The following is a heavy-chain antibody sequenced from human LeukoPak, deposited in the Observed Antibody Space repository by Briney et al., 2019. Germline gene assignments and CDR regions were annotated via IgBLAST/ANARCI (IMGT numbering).Heavy chain of an antibody. D-gene: IGHD3-10*01. J-gene: IGHJ6*02. Sequence: QPGGSLRLSCAASGFTVSSNYMSWVRQAPGKGLEWVSVIYSGGSTYYADSVKGRFTISRDNSKNTLYLQMNSLRAEDTAVYYCFFGEFSNYYYGMDVWGQGTTVTVSS. CDR1: GFTVSSNY. CDR3: FFGEFSNYYYGMDV. CDR2: IYSGGST. V-gene: IGHV3-53*01.